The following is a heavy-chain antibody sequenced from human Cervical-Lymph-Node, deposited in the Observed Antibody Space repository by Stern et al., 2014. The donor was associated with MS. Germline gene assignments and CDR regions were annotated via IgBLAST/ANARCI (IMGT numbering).Heavy chain of an antibody. D-gene: IGHD6-19*01. Sequence: VQLVQSGAEVKKPGESLKISCKASGYSFTNYLIALVRQMPGKGLEWMGIIYPGDSDTTYSPSLQGQVTISADKSISTAYLQWSNLKASDTAMYYCARRGTSGWYRRSGGYFDYWGQGTLVTVSS. J-gene: IGHJ4*02. CDR2: IYPGDSDT. CDR1: GYSFTNYL. V-gene: IGHV5-51*01. CDR3: ARRGTSGWYRRSGGYFDY.